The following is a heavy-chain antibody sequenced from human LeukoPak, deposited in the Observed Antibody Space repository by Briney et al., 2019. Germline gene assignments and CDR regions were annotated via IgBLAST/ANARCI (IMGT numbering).Heavy chain of an antibody. CDR2: IRYDGSNK. J-gene: IGHJ6*03. D-gene: IGHD3-22*01. CDR3: ARGIYYYDSSGYYYYYYYMDV. CDR1: GFTFSSYS. V-gene: IGHV3-30*02. Sequence: GGSLRLSCAASGFTFSSYSMNWVRQAPGKGLEWVAFIRYDGSNKYYADSVKGRFTISRDNAKNSLYLQMNSLRAEDTAVYYCARGIYYYDSSGYYYYYYYMDVWGKGTTVTISS.